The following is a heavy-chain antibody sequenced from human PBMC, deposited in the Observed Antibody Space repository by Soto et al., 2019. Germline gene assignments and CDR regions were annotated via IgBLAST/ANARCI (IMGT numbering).Heavy chain of an antibody. CDR2: IDPSDSQT. Sequence: GESLKISCKGSGYSFAGYWITWVRQKPGKGLEWMGRIDPSDSQTYYSPSFRGHVTISVAKSITTVFLQWSSLRASDTAMYYCARQIYDSDTGPNFQYYFDSWGQGTPVTVS. CDR3: ARQIYDSDTGPNFQYYFDS. D-gene: IGHD3-22*01. V-gene: IGHV5-10-1*01. CDR1: GYSFAGYW. J-gene: IGHJ4*02.